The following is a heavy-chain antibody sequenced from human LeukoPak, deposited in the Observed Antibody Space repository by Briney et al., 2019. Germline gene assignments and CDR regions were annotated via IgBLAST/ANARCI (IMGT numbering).Heavy chain of an antibody. V-gene: IGHV4-59*01. CDR1: GGSFSGYY. J-gene: IGHJ4*02. CDR3: ARDRKLELLDY. Sequence: SETLSLTCAVYGGSFSGYYWSWIRQPPGKGLEWIGYIYYSGSTNYNPSLKSRVTISVDTSKNQFSLKLSSVTAADTAVYYCARDRKLELLDYWGQGTLVTVSS. D-gene: IGHD1-7*01. CDR2: IYYSGST.